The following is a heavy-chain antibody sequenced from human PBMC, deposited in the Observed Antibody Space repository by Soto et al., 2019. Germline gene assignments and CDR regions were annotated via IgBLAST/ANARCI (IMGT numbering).Heavy chain of an antibody. Sequence: EVQLVESGGGLVQPGGSLKVSCAGLGFNFSDSALHWVRQPSGKGLEWVGRIRGRSKKFATSYASSVRGRFSLSRNYSKNXXYLQMNSLRDDDTGXXXXXXRGGDSLQDIWGQGTLVTVSS. J-gene: IGHJ4*02. D-gene: IGHD4-17*01. V-gene: IGHV3-73*01. CDR2: IRGRSKKFAT. CDR1: GFNFSDSA. CDR3: XXRGGDSLQDI.